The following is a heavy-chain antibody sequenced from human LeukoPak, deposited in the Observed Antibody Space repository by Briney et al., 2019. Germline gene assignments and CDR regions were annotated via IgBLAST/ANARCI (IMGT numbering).Heavy chain of an antibody. Sequence: ASVKVSCKASGYTFTSYGISWVRQAPGQGLEWMGWISAYNGNTNYAQKLQGRVTMTTDTSTSTAYMELRRLRSDDTAVYYCSILRYCDDGSGDYALEDYWGQGTLVTVSS. J-gene: IGHJ4*02. V-gene: IGHV1-18*01. CDR3: SILRYCDDGSGDYALEDY. CDR1: GYTFTSYG. CDR2: ISAYNGNT. D-gene: IGHD3-22*01.